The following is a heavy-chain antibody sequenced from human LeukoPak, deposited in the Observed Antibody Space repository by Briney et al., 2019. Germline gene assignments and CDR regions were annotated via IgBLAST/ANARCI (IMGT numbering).Heavy chain of an antibody. CDR1: GYTFTGYN. CDR2: ISAYNGNT. J-gene: IGHJ5*02. Sequence: GASVKVSCKASGYTFTGYNMHWVRQAPGQGLEWMGWISAYNGNTNYAQKLQGRVTMTTDTSTSTAYMELRSLRSDDTAVYYCARDPVGTAMVSWGQGTLVTVSS. CDR3: ARDPVGTAMVS. V-gene: IGHV1-18*04. D-gene: IGHD5-18*01.